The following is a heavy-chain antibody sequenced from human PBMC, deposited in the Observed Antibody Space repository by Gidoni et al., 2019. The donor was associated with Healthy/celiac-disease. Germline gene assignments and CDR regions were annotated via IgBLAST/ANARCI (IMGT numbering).Heavy chain of an antibody. CDR1: GFTFSSYA. V-gene: IGHV3-30-3*01. Sequence: QVQLVESGGGVVQPGRSLRLSCAASGFTFSSYAMHWVRQAPGKGLEWVAVISYDGINKYYADSVKGRFTISRDNSKNTLYLQMNSRRAEDTAVYYCARERSSLYSSGWYHRDTHWFDPWGQGTLVTVSS. D-gene: IGHD6-19*01. CDR3: ARERSSLYSSGWYHRDTHWFDP. J-gene: IGHJ5*02. CDR2: ISYDGINK.